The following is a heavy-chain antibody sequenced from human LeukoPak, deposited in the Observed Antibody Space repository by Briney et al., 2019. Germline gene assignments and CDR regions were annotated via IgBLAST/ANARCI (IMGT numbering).Heavy chain of an antibody. CDR3: ARFHYGSGSYDY. Sequence: PSETLSLTCTVSGGSISSYYWSWIRQPAGKGLEWIGRIYNSGSTTYNPSLKSRVTMSVDTSKNQFSLKLSSVTAADAAVYYCARFHYGSGSYDYWGQGTLVTVSS. CDR1: GGSISSYY. V-gene: IGHV4-4*07. D-gene: IGHD3-10*01. J-gene: IGHJ4*02. CDR2: IYNSGST.